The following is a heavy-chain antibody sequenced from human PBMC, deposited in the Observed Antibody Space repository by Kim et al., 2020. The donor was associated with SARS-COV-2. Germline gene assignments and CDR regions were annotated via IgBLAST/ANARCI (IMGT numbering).Heavy chain of an antibody. CDR2: IYYSGST. CDR3: ARDIRDSGYDWWFDP. V-gene: IGHV4-59*01. D-gene: IGHD5-12*01. CDR1: GGSISSYY. Sequence: SETLSLTCTVSGGSISSYYWSWIRQPPGKGLEWIGYIYYSGSTNYNPSLKSRVTISVDTSKNQFSLKLSSVTAADTAVYYCARDIRDSGYDWWFDPWGQG. J-gene: IGHJ5*02.